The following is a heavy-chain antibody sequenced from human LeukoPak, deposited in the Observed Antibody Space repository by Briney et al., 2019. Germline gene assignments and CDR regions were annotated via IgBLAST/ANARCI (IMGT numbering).Heavy chain of an antibody. D-gene: IGHD1-26*01. CDR3: ARDSGSTLPDGY. CDR1: GGTFSSYA. J-gene: IGHJ4*02. CDR2: IIPIFGTA. Sequence: ASVKVSCKASGGTFSSYAISWVRQAPGQGLEWMGGIIPIFGTANYAQKFQGRVTMTRDMSTSTVYMELSSLRSEDTAVYYCARDSGSTLPDGYWGQGTLVTVSS. V-gene: IGHV1-69*05.